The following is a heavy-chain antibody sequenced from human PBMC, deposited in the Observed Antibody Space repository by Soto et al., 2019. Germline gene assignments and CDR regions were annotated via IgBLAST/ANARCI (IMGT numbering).Heavy chain of an antibody. D-gene: IGHD3-9*01. Sequence: PGGSLRLSCAASGFTFSSYAMSWVRQAPGKGLEWVSAISGSGGSTYYADSVKGRFTISRDNSKNTLYLQMSSLRAEDTAVYYCAKVLRYFDWLSFDYWGQGTLVTVSS. CDR3: AKVLRYFDWLSFDY. CDR2: ISGSGGST. J-gene: IGHJ4*02. CDR1: GFTFSSYA. V-gene: IGHV3-23*01.